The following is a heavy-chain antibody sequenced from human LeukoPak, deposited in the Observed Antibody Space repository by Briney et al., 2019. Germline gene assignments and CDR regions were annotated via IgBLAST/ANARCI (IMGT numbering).Heavy chain of an antibody. CDR3: ARGSRYFDTSGYYFDC. CDR1: GDSISSYY. Sequence: SVTLSLTCTVSGDSISSYYWSWIRQPPGKGLEWIGYVSSRGDTNYNPSLKSRVTISRDTSKNQVSLNLNSITAADTAVYSCARGSRYFDTSGYYFDCWGQGLLVTVSA. V-gene: IGHV4-59*01. CDR2: VSSRGDT. J-gene: IGHJ4*02. D-gene: IGHD3-22*01.